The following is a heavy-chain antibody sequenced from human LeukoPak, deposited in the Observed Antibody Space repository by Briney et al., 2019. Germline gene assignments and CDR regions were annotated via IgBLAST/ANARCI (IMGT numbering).Heavy chain of an antibody. D-gene: IGHD3-22*01. J-gene: IGHJ4*02. CDR1: GFSLSTSGVG. CDR2: IYWDDE. Sequence: SGPTLVKPTQTLTLTCTFSGFSLSTSGVGVGWIRQPPGKALEWLALIYWDDERYSPSLSSRLTITKDTSKNQVVLTATNMVPADTATYYCAHREDGDSTGYYDYWGQGTLVAVSS. CDR3: AHREDGDSTGYYDY. V-gene: IGHV2-5*02.